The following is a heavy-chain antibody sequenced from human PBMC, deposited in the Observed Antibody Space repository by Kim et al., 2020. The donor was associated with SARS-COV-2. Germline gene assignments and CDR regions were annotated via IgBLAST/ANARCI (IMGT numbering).Heavy chain of an antibody. CDR3: ASAPNDFWSGYPYYFDY. Sequence: SETLSLTCTVSGGFVSSGSYFWGWIRQPPGKGLEWIGYIYYSGSTNYNPSLKSRVTMSLDTSENQFSLKVRSVTAADTAVYYCASAPNDFWSGYPYYFDYWGQGTLVTVSS. J-gene: IGHJ4*02. CDR2: IYYSGST. V-gene: IGHV4-61*01. D-gene: IGHD3-3*01. CDR1: GGFVSSGSYF.